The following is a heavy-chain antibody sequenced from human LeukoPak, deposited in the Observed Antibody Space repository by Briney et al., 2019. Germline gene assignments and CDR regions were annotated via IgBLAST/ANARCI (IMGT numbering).Heavy chain of an antibody. Sequence: GGSLRLSCAASGFRFSSYAMSWVRQAPGKGLEWVSAISGSGVSTYYADSVKGRFTVSRDNSKNTLYLQMSSLRAEDTAVYYCAKVEGASKASVYWGQGALVTVSS. CDR3: AKVEGASKASVY. J-gene: IGHJ4*02. D-gene: IGHD1-1*01. CDR1: GFRFSSYA. V-gene: IGHV3-23*01. CDR2: ISGSGVST.